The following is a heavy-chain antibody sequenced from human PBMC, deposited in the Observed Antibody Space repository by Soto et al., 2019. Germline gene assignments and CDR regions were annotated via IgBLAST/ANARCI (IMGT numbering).Heavy chain of an antibody. J-gene: IGHJ6*02. CDR3: ARAHYGDYGYGMDV. CDR2: IYHSGST. D-gene: IGHD4-17*01. Sequence: PSETLSLTCAVSGGSISSGGYSWSWIRQPPGKGLEWIGYIYHSGSTYYNPSLKSRVTISVDRSKNQFSLKLSSVTAVDTAVYYCARAHYGDYGYGMDVWGQGTTVTV. CDR1: GGSISSGGYS. V-gene: IGHV4-30-2*01.